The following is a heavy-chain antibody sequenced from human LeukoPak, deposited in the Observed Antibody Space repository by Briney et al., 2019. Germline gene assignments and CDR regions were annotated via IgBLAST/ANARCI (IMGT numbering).Heavy chain of an antibody. D-gene: IGHD5-18*01. V-gene: IGHV4-4*07. CDR1: GGSISSYS. J-gene: IGHJ6*03. Sequence: PSETLSLTCTVSGGSISSYSWHWIRQPAGKALEWIGRIFASGSTNYNPSLKSRVTLSVDTSKNQFSLKLSSVTAADTAVYYCARATGKQLGPPPTYYNYYYMDVWGKGTTVTVSS. CDR3: ARATGKQLGPPPTYYNYYYMDV. CDR2: IFASGST.